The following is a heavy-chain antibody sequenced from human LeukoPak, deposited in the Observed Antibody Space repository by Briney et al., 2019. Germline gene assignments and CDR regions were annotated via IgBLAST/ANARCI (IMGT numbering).Heavy chain of an antibody. CDR2: ISYDGSNK. J-gene: IGHJ4*02. V-gene: IGHV3-30*03. Sequence: PGGSLRLSCAASGFTFSSYGMHWVRQAPGKGLEWVAVISYDGSNKYYADSVKGRFTISRDNSKNTLYLQMNSLRAEDTAVYYYATAHLRFGELNGSGTYFDYWGQGTLVTVSS. CDR3: ATAHLRFGELNGSGTYFDY. CDR1: GFTFSSYG. D-gene: IGHD3-10*01.